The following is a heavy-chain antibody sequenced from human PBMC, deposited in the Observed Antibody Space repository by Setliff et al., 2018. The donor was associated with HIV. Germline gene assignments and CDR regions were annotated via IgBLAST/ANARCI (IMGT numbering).Heavy chain of an antibody. CDR3: ARATNYYDSSNYYMDV. CDR2: INAGNGNT. CDR1: GYTFTSYA. Sequence: GASVKVSCKASGYTFTSYAMHWVRQAPGRRLEWMGWINAGNGNTKYSQKFQGRVTITRDTSASTAYMELSSLRSEDMAVYYCARATNYYDSSNYYMDVWGKGTTVTVSS. J-gene: IGHJ6*03. D-gene: IGHD3-22*01. V-gene: IGHV1-3*03.